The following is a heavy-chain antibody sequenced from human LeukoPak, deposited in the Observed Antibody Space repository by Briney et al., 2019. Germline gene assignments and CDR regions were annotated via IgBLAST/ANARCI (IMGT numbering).Heavy chain of an antibody. D-gene: IGHD1-26*01. CDR1: GYTFTGYY. CDR3: ARINPSTDTYYDAFDI. J-gene: IGHJ3*02. V-gene: IGHV1-2*02. CDR2: INPNSGGT. Sequence: ASVKVSCKASGYTFTGYYMHWVRQAPGQGLEWMGWINPNSGGTNYAQKFQGRVTMTRDTSISTAYMELSRLRSDDTAVYYCARINPSTDTYYDAFDIWGQGTMVTVSS.